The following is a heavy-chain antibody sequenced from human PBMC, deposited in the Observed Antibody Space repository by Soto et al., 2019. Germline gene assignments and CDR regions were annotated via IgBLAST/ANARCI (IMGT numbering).Heavy chain of an antibody. Sequence: QVHLVQSGAEVKEPGASVKVSCKASGYSFNNYAIHWVRQAPGQRLEWMGWIDVATDTTRYSQKLQDRINITTDTSATTAYIEVNRLNYEDTAVYYCVKDGAVAGTKGNWFDHWGQGTVVTVSS. CDR3: VKDGAVAGTKGNWFDH. J-gene: IGHJ5*02. CDR1: GYSFNNYA. CDR2: IDVATDTT. V-gene: IGHV1-3*01. D-gene: IGHD6-19*01.